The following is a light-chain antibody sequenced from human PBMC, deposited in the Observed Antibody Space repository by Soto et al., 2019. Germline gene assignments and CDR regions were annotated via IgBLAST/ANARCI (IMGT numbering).Light chain of an antibody. CDR2: DAS. V-gene: IGKV3-11*01. CDR3: QQRSNWPVT. J-gene: IGKJ1*01. CDR1: QSVSSY. Sequence: EIVLTQSPGTLSLSPGERATLSCRASQSVSSYLAWYQQKPGQAPRLLIYDASTRATGISARFSGSGSGTDFTRTISSLEPEDFEVYYCQQRSNWPVTFGQGTEVEVK.